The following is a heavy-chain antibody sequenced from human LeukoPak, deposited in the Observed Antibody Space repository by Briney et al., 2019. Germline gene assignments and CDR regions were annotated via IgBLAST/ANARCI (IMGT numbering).Heavy chain of an antibody. CDR1: GFTFSNYA. CDR3: ARPTAMREYYFYAMDV. J-gene: IGHJ6*02. CDR2: ISFDASNK. D-gene: IGHD4-17*01. Sequence: SGGSLRLSCAASGFTFSNYAMHWVRQTPGKGLEWVAIISFDASNKYYADSVRGRFTISRDNSMRTLYLQMNSLRAGDTAVYYCARPTAMREYYFYAMDVWGQGTTVTVSS. V-gene: IGHV3-30*04.